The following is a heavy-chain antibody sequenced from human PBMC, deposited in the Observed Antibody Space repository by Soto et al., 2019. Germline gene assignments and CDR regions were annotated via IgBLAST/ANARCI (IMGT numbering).Heavy chain of an antibody. D-gene: IGHD3-22*01. CDR3: AREMRPHSSGYYLSPAYFDY. V-gene: IGHV4-59*01. CDR1: GGSISSYY. Sequence: QVQLQESGPGLVKPSETLSLTCTVSGGSISSYYWSWIRQPPGKGLAWIGYIYYSGSTNYNPSLKSRVTISVDTSKNQFSLKLSSVTAADTAVYYWAREMRPHSSGYYLSPAYFDYWGQGTLVTVSS. CDR2: IYYSGST. J-gene: IGHJ4*02.